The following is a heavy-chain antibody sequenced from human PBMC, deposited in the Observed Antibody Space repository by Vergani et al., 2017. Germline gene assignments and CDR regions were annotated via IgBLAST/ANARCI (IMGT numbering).Heavy chain of an antibody. CDR2: IRSQPNSHAT. V-gene: IGHV3-73*01. D-gene: IGHD3-16*01. Sequence: EVQLVESGGGLVQPGGSLKLSCIASGFSFSDAALHWVRQAPGRGLEWIGRIRSQPNSHATAYGVSMKGKFSISRDDSKRAAFLQMNSLSPEDTAIYYCTRDRLDDSYAYFDYWGQGTLVTVSP. CDR3: TRDRLDDSYAYFDY. J-gene: IGHJ4*02. CDR1: GFSFSDAA.